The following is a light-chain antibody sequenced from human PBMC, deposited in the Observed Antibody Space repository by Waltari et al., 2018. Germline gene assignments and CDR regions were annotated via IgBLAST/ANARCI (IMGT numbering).Light chain of an antibody. CDR2: RSG. Sequence: QSVLTQPPSASGTPGQRVSISCSGSASNIGGKLVNWYQQRPGKAPKLLIYRSGLRRSGFPDRVSGSKSGASCSLAISGLQSEDEADYLCASWDDSLNGHWVFGGGTKVTVL. V-gene: IGLV1-44*01. CDR3: ASWDDSLNGHWV. CDR1: ASNIGGKL. J-gene: IGLJ3*02.